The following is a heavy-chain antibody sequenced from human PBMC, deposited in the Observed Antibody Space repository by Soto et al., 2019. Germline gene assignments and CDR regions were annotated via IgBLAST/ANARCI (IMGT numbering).Heavy chain of an antibody. CDR3: ARVSADSGNYFDY. Sequence: GGSLILSCAASGFTFSDHYMDWVRQAPGKGLEWVGRTRNKANSYTTEYAASVKGRFTISRDDSKNSLYLQMNSLKTEDTAVYYCARVSADSGNYFDYWGQGTLVTVS. J-gene: IGHJ4*02. D-gene: IGHD1-26*01. CDR2: TRNKANSYTT. CDR1: GFTFSDHY. V-gene: IGHV3-72*01.